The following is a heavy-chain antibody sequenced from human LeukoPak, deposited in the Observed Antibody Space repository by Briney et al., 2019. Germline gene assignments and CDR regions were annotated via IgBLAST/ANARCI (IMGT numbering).Heavy chain of an antibody. CDR3: AKAPTVTTVYFQH. J-gene: IGHJ1*01. V-gene: IGHV3-33*06. Sequence: GGSLRLSCAASGFTFSSYGMHWVRQAPGKGLEWVAVIWYDGSNKYYADSVKGRYTISRDNSKNTLYLQMNSLRAEDTAVYYCAKAPTVTTVYFQHWGQGTLVTVSS. CDR2: IWYDGSNK. D-gene: IGHD4-17*01. CDR1: GFTFSSYG.